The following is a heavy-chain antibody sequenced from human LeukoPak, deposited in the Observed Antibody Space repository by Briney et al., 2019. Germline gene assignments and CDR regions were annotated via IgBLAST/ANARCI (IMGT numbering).Heavy chain of an antibody. J-gene: IGHJ4*02. D-gene: IGHD2-2*01. CDR2: IRYDGSNK. Sequence: GGSLRLSCAASGFTFSSYGMHWVRQAPGKGLEWVAFIRYDGSNKYYADSVKGRFTISRDNSKNTVYLQMNSLRAEDTAVYYCARDAYCSSTSCLNWGQGTLVTVSS. CDR3: ARDAYCSSTSCLN. CDR1: GFTFSSYG. V-gene: IGHV3-30*02.